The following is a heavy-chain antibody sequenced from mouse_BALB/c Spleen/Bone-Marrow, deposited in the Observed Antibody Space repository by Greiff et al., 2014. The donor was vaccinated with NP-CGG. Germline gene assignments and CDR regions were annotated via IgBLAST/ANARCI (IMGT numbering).Heavy chain of an antibody. Sequence: EVKLVESGGGLVQPGGSRKLSCAASGFTFSSFGMHWVRQAPEKGLEWVAYISSGSSTIYYADTVKGRFTISRDNPKNTLFLQMTSLRSEDTAMYYCARRGRLRYWYFDVWGPGTPVTVSA. CDR1: GFTFSSFG. CDR3: ARRGRLRYWYFDV. J-gene: IGHJ1*01. CDR2: ISSGSSTI. V-gene: IGHV5-17*02.